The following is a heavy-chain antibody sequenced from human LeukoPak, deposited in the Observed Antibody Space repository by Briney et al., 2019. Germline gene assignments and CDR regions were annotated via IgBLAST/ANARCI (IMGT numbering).Heavy chain of an antibody. CDR2: INTNTGNP. V-gene: IGHV7-4-1*02. Sequence: ASVKVSCKASGYIFTSYVLHWVRQAPGQGLEWMGWINTNTGNPTYAQGFTGRFVFSLDTSVSTAYLQISSLKADDTAMYYCARGDYETHGYQTRWGQGTLITVSS. J-gene: IGHJ4*02. CDR1: GYIFTSYV. D-gene: IGHD3-22*01. CDR3: ARGDYETHGYQTR.